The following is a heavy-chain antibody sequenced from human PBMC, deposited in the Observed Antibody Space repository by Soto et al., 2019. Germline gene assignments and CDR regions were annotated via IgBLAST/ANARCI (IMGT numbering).Heavy chain of an antibody. CDR3: ASHGELLSYDAFDI. Sequence: PSETLSLTCTVSGGSISSYYWSWIRQPPGKGLEWIGYIYYSGSTNYNPSLKSRVTISVDTSKNQFSLKLSSVTAADTTVYYCASHGELLSYDAFDIWGQGTMVTVSS. D-gene: IGHD3-10*01. V-gene: IGHV4-59*01. J-gene: IGHJ3*02. CDR2: IYYSGST. CDR1: GGSISSYY.